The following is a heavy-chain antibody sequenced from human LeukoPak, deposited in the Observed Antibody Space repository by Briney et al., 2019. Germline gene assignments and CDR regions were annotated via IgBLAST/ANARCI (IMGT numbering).Heavy chain of an antibody. CDR2: IKNKGYGGKT. D-gene: IGHD2-21*01. CDR3: AKDFRIGYSAHFDY. Sequence: GGSLRLSCAASGFTFSSAWMNWVRQAPGKGLEWVGRIKNKGYGGKTDYATPVKGRFTISRDDSKDTLYLQMNSLRGEDTAVYYCAKDFRIGYSAHFDYWGQGALVTVSS. V-gene: IGHV3-15*07. J-gene: IGHJ4*02. CDR1: GFTFSSAW.